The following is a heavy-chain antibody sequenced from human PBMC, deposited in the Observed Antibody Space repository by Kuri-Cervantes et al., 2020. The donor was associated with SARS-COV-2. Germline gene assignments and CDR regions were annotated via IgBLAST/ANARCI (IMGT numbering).Heavy chain of an antibody. CDR3: ARHYGSGSYSFMRV. D-gene: IGHD3-10*01. Sequence: GESLKISCAASGFIFSDSYMSWVRQAPGKGLEWVSYISSSSSYSYYADSVKGRFTISRDNAKNSLYLQMNSLRAEDTAVYYCARHYGSGSYSFMRVWGKGTPVTVSS. V-gene: IGHV3-11*06. CDR2: ISSSSSYS. J-gene: IGHJ6*04. CDR1: GFIFSDSY.